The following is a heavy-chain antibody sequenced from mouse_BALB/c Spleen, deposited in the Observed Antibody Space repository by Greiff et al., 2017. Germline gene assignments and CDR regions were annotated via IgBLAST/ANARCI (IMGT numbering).Heavy chain of an antibody. Sequence: VQLQQSGAELVKPGASVKLSCTASGFNIKDTYMHWVKQRPEQGLEWIGRIDPANGNTKYDPKFQGKATITADTSSNTAYLQLSSLTSEDTAVYYCVSYDYDAMDYWGQGTSVTVSS. CDR1: GFNIKDTY. CDR2: IDPANGNT. D-gene: IGHD6-5*01. CDR3: VSYDYDAMDY. J-gene: IGHJ4*01. V-gene: IGHV14-3*02.